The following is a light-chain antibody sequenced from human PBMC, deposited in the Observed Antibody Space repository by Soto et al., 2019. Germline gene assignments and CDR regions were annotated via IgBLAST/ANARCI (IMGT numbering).Light chain of an antibody. CDR3: QPRNYWPIT. V-gene: IGKV3-15*01. J-gene: IGKJ5*01. CDR2: RAS. CDR1: QSLSGN. Sequence: EILITQSPATLAGSPGETFTLSCRASQSLSGNLALYQQKPGQAPRLLIFRASTRATGVPARFGGRGSGTEFPLTIGSLEPEDFAVYYCQPRNYWPITFGQGTRLEIK.